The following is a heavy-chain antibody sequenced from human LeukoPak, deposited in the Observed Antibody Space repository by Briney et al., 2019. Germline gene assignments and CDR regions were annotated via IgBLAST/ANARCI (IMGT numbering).Heavy chain of an antibody. J-gene: IGHJ6*03. D-gene: IGHD2-2*01. CDR1: GYTFTSYD. CDR3: ARGRDCSSTSCYGAPSYYYYYMDV. V-gene: IGHV1-8*01. Sequence: ASVKVSCEASGYTFTSYDINWVRQATGQGLEWMGWMNPNSGNTGYAQKFQGRVTMTRNTSISTAYMELSSLRSEDTAVYYCARGRDCSSTSCYGAPSYYYYYMDVWGKGTTVTISS. CDR2: MNPNSGNT.